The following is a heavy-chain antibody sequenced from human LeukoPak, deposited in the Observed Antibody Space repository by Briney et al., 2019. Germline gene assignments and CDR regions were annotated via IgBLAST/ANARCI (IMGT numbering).Heavy chain of an antibody. CDR3: ARSEDLYGPKKYYFDY. CDR2: INHSGST. Sequence: SETLSLTCAVYGGSFSGYYWSWIRQPPGTGPEGIGEINHSGSTNYNPSLKSRVTISVDTSKNQFSLKLSSVTAVYTAVYYCARSEDLYGPKKYYFDYWGQGTLVTVSS. CDR1: GGSFSGYY. D-gene: IGHD2-8*01. J-gene: IGHJ4*02. V-gene: IGHV4-34*01.